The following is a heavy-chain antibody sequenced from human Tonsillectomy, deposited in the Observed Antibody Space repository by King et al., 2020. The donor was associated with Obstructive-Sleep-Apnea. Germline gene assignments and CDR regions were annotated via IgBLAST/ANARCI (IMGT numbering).Heavy chain of an antibody. D-gene: IGHD3-10*01. CDR1: GFTFRDYA. J-gene: IGHJ4*02. Sequence: VQLVESGGGVVQPGRSLRLSCAASGFTFRDYAMHWVRLAPGKGLEWVTIISNDGIDKYYADSVKGRFTVSMDSSKNTVYLQMNSLRPEDTAVYYCVVRGGLQNYFEYWGQGTLVTVSS. V-gene: IGHV3-30*03. CDR3: VVRGGLQNYFEY. CDR2: ISNDGIDK.